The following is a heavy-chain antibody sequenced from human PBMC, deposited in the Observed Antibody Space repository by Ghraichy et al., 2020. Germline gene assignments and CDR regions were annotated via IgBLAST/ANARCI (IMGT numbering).Heavy chain of an antibody. J-gene: IGHJ6*02. CDR1: GFTFSSYG. V-gene: IGHV3-30*02. CDR2: IRYDGSNK. D-gene: IGHD3-10*01. Sequence: GGSLRLSCAASGFTFSSYGMHWVRQAPGKGLEWVAFIRYDGSNKYYADSVKGRFTISRDNSKNTLYLQMNSLRAEDTAVYYCAKDPSVWFGELLSYYYYGMDVWGQGTTVTVSS. CDR3: AKDPSVWFGELLSYYYYGMDV.